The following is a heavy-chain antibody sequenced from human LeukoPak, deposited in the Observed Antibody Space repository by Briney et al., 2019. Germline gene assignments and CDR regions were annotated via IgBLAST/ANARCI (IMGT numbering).Heavy chain of an antibody. D-gene: IGHD5-18*01. CDR2: INPSGGST. Sequence: ASVKVSCKASGYTFTSYYMHWVRQAPGQGLEWMGIINPSGGSTSYAQKFQGRVTMTRDTSTSTVYMELSSLRSEDTAVYHCARRGYSYGYADYWGQGTLVTVSS. V-gene: IGHV1-46*01. J-gene: IGHJ4*02. CDR1: GYTFTSYY. CDR3: ARRGYSYGYADY.